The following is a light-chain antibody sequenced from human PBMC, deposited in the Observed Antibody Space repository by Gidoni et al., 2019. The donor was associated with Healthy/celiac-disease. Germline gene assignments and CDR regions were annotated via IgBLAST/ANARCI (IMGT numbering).Light chain of an antibody. CDR1: QSVLYSSNNKNY. CDR3: QKYDSTPLT. J-gene: IGKJ4*01. CDR2: WAS. Sequence: DIVMTQSPASLALSLGERATINCKSSQSVLYSSNNKNYLAWYQQKPGKPPKLLIYWASTRESGVPDRFSGSGSGTDFTLTISSLQAEDVAVYYCQKYDSTPLTFGGGTKVEIK. V-gene: IGKV4-1*01.